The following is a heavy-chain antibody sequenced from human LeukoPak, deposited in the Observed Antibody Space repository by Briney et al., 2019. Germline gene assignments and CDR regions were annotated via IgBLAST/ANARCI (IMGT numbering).Heavy chain of an antibody. D-gene: IGHD3-10*01. CDR2: ISGGGGST. J-gene: IGHJ4*02. CDR3: AKKEGPRGPFTN. Sequence: PGGSLRLSCAASGFTFASYALSWVRRAPGKGLEWVSAISGGGGSTYYADSVKGRFTISRDNSKNTLFLQMNSLRAEDTAVYYCAKKEGPRGPFTNWGQGTLVTVSS. CDR1: GFTFASYA. V-gene: IGHV3-23*01.